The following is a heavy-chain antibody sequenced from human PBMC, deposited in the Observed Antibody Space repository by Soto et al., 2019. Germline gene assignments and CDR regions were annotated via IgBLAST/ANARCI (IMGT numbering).Heavy chain of an antibody. Sequence: EVQLVESGGGLVKPGGSLRLSCAASGFTFRSYGMNWVRQAPGKGLEWVSSISSSSSYIYYADSVKGRFTISRDNAKNALYLQMNSLRAEDTAVYYCARMRYCSDGSCWGPLDYWGQGTLVTVSS. V-gene: IGHV3-21*01. CDR3: ARMRYCSDGSCWGPLDY. CDR1: GFTFRSYG. J-gene: IGHJ4*02. CDR2: ISSSSSYI. D-gene: IGHD2-15*01.